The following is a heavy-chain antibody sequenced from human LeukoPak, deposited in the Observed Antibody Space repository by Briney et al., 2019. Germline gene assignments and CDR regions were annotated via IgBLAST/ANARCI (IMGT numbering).Heavy chain of an antibody. CDR1: GYSFTSYW. CDR3: ARRLAVAGDDYYYYYMDV. Sequence: GESLKISCKGSGYSFTSYWIGWVRQMPGKGLEWMGIIYPGDSDTRYSPSFQGQVIISADKSISTAYLQWSSLKASDTAMYYCARRLAVAGDDYYYYYMDVWGKGTTVTVSS. CDR2: IYPGDSDT. V-gene: IGHV5-51*01. J-gene: IGHJ6*03. D-gene: IGHD6-19*01.